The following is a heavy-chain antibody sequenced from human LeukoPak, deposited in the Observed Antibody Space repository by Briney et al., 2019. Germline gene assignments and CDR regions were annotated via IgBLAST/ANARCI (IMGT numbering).Heavy chain of an antibody. CDR1: GFTFDDYT. Sequence: GGSLRLSCAASGFTFDDYTMHWVRQAPGKGLEWVSLISWDGGSTYYADSVKGRFTISRDNSKSSLYLQMNSLRTEDTALYYCAKDKYYDSSGYYFDYWGQGTLVTVSS. CDR3: AKDKYYDSSGYYFDY. D-gene: IGHD3-22*01. V-gene: IGHV3-43*01. CDR2: ISWDGGST. J-gene: IGHJ4*02.